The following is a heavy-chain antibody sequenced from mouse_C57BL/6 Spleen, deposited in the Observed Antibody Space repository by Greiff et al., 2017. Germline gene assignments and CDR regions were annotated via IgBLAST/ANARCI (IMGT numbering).Heavy chain of an antibody. Sequence: QVQLQQPGADLVRPGTSVKLSCTASGYDFTSYWMHWVKQRPGQGLEWIGVIDPSDSYTNYNQKFKGKATLTVDTSSSPAYMQFSSLTSEDSAVYYCARYYYSIDGYFDVWGTGTTVTVSS. D-gene: IGHD2-12*01. CDR2: IDPSDSYT. CDR1: GYDFTSYW. J-gene: IGHJ1*03. CDR3: ARYYYSIDGYFDV. V-gene: IGHV1-59*01.